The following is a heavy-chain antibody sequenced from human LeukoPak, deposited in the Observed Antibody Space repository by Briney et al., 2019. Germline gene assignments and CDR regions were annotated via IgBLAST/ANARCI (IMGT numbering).Heavy chain of an antibody. CDR3: ASSETYYGILTGSNYYYGMDV. J-gene: IGHJ6*02. CDR1: GVSISSGGYS. V-gene: IGHV4-30-2*01. CDR2: IYHSGST. Sequence: SETLSLTCAVSGVSISSGGYSWSWLRQPRGKGLEWIGYIYHSGSTYYNPSLKSRVTISVDRSKNQFSLKLSSVTAADTAVYYCASSETYYGILTGSNYYYGMDVWGQGTTVTVSS. D-gene: IGHD3-9*01.